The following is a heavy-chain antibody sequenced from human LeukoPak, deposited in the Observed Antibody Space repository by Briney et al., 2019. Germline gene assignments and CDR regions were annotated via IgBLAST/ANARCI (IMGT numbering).Heavy chain of an antibody. Sequence: SETLSLTCTVSGCSISSYYWSWIRQPPGKGLEWIGYIYYSGSTNYNPSLKSRVTISVDTTKNQLSLMLSTVPAADTAVEYCSGQVPTTGGPDPWGQGTLVTVPS. V-gene: IGHV4-59*03. CDR2: IYYSGST. D-gene: IGHD3-16*01. CDR1: GCSISSYY. CDR3: SGQVPTTGGPDP. J-gene: IGHJ5*02.